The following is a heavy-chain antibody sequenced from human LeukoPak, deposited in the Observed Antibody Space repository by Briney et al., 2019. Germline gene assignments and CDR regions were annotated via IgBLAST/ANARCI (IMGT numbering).Heavy chain of an antibody. CDR1: GLTFSSYA. D-gene: IGHD3-10*01. CDR3: AKDYGSGSYYIYSQFDY. CDR2: ISGSGGST. Sequence: PGGSLRLSCAASGLTFSSYAMSWVRQAPGKGLEWVSAISGSGGSTYYADSVKGRFTISRDNSKNTLYLQMNSLRAEDTAVYYCAKDYGSGSYYIYSQFDYWGQGTLVTVSS. J-gene: IGHJ4*02. V-gene: IGHV3-23*01.